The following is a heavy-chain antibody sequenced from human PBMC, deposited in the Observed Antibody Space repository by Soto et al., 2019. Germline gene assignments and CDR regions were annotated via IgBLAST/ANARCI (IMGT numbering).Heavy chain of an antibody. J-gene: IGHJ6*02. D-gene: IGHD3-10*01. CDR1: GGSISSYY. Sequence: SETLSLTCTVSGGSISSYYWSCIRQPPGKALEWIVYIYYSGSTNYSPSLTSRVTLSVDTSKNQFALKLSSVTAADTAVYYPERDLGVRGVIIAPDYYHGMDVWGQGTTVTVS. CDR3: ERDLGVRGVIIAPDYYHGMDV. V-gene: IGHV4-59*01. CDR2: IYYSGST.